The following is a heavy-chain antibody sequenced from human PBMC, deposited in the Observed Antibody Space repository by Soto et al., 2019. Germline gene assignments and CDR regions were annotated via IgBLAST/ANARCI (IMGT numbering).Heavy chain of an antibody. CDR3: AKHTIVVVVAATLGNFDY. CDR1: GFTFSSYA. CDR2: ISGSGGST. V-gene: IGHV3-23*01. Sequence: RGSLRLSCAASGFTFSSYAMSWVRQAPGKGLEWVSAISGSGGSTYYADSVKGRFTISRDNSKNTLYLQMNSLRAEDTAVYYCAKHTIVVVVAATLGNFDYWGQGTLVTVSS. J-gene: IGHJ4*02. D-gene: IGHD2-15*01.